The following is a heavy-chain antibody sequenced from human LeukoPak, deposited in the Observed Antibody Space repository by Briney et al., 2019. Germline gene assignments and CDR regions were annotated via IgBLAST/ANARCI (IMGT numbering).Heavy chain of an antibody. D-gene: IGHD3-10*01. CDR2: INPNTGDI. CDR3: AREDMVRGVIGNWFDP. Sequence: ASVKVSCKASGYTFSGYYMHWVRQVPGQGLEWMGWINPNTGDINYAQTFQGRVTMTRDTSISTAYMELSRLRSDDTAVYYCAREDMVRGVIGNWFDPWGQGTLVTVSS. V-gene: IGHV1-2*02. CDR1: GYTFSGYY. J-gene: IGHJ5*02.